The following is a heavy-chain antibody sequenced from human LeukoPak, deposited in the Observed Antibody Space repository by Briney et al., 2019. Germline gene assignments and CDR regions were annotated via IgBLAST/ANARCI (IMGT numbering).Heavy chain of an antibody. CDR2: IKQDGSEK. J-gene: IGHJ4*02. D-gene: IGHD3-22*01. CDR3: ARSFMPLIVVYFDN. Sequence: GGSLRLSCAASGFTFSSYWMSWVRQAPGKGLEWVANIKQDGSEKYYVDSVKGRFTISRDNAKNSLYLRMNSLRAEDTAVYYCARSFMPLIVVYFDNWGQGTLVSVSS. CDR1: GFTFSSYW. V-gene: IGHV3-7*01.